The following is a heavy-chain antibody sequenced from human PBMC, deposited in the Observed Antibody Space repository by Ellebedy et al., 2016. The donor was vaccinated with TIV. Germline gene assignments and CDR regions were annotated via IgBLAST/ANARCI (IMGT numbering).Heavy chain of an antibody. Sequence: GESLKISCATSGFSFSDYWLAWVRQAPGKGLEWVANIREDGGDKYYLDSVKGRFTISRDDAETTTFLQMNSLRAEDTALYFCARVKRSPHNWSFDYWGQGTLVTVSS. CDR3: ARVKRSPHNWSFDY. CDR2: IREDGGDK. J-gene: IGHJ4*02. CDR1: GFSFSDYW. D-gene: IGHD5-24*01. V-gene: IGHV3-7*01.